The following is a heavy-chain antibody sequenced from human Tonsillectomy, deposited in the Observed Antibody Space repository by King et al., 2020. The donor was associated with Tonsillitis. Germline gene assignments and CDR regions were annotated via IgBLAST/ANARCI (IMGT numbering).Heavy chain of an antibody. CDR1: GGSIRNYY. CDR2: IYYSGNT. D-gene: IGHD3-3*01. V-gene: IGHV4-59*01. J-gene: IGHJ5*02. CDR3: ARSMGLNWSGYHT. Sequence: VQLQESGPGLVKPSETLSLTCTVSGGSIRNYYWSWIRQPPGKGLEWSGYIYYSGNTNYNPSLKGRVTISVDTSKNQFSLKLRSVTAADTAVYYCARSMGLNWSGYHTWGQGTLVTVSS.